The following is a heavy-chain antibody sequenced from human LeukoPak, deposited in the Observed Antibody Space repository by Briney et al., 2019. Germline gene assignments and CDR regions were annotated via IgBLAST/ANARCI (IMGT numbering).Heavy chain of an antibody. Sequence: PGGSLRLSCAASGFTFSTYGMNWVRQAPGKGLEWVSAISGSGDTTYYADSVKGRFTISRDNSRNTLYLEIHSLRAEDAAVYNCARRAGAYSHPYDYWGQGTLVTVSS. J-gene: IGHJ4*02. CDR2: ISGSGDTT. CDR1: GFTFSTYG. V-gene: IGHV3-23*01. CDR3: ARRAGAYSHPYDY. D-gene: IGHD4/OR15-4a*01.